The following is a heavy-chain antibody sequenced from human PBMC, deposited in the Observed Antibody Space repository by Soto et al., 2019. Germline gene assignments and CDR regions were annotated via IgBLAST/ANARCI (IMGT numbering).Heavy chain of an antibody. D-gene: IGHD2-2*02. Sequence: SETLSLTCTLSGGTIGSYYWSWIRQPPGKGLEWIGYIYFTGSTNYNPSLKSRITISVDTSKNQFSLKLSSVTAADTAVYYCARGSCSSASCYTGDYWGQGTLVTVSS. V-gene: IGHV4-59*01. J-gene: IGHJ4*02. CDR2: IYFTGST. CDR1: GGTIGSYY. CDR3: ARGSCSSASCYTGDY.